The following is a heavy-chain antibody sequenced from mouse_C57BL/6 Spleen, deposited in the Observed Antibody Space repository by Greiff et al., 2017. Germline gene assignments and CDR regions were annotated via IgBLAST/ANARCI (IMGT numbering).Heavy chain of an antibody. CDR3: ARHEDNGYYEGYFDY. CDR2: FYPGSGSI. Sequence: QVQLQQSGAELVKPGASVKLSCKASGYTFTEYTIHWVKQRSGQGLEWIGWFYPGSGSIKYNEKFKDKATLTADKSSSSVYMELSRLTSEDSAVYVCARHEDNGYYEGYFDYWGQGTTRTVSS. V-gene: IGHV1-62-2*01. J-gene: IGHJ2*01. D-gene: IGHD2-3*01. CDR1: GYTFTEYT.